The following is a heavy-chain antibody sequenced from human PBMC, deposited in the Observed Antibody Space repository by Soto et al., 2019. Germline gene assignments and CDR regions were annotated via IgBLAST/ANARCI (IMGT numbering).Heavy chain of an antibody. D-gene: IGHD3-22*01. Sequence: GGSLRLSCAASGFTFSHYAMMWVRQAPGKGLEWVSVIGGRGEYTNYANSVKGRFTISRDNSKNTLYLQMNSLGVDDTAVYYCAKDRDYGDTSGYPSPPPWGRGTMVTVSS. CDR2: IGGRGEYT. V-gene: IGHV3-23*01. CDR1: GFTFSHYA. J-gene: IGHJ5*02. CDR3: AKDRDYGDTSGYPSPPP.